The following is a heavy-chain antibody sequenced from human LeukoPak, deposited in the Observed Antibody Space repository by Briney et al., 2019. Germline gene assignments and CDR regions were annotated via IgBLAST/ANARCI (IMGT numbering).Heavy chain of an antibody. J-gene: IGHJ4*02. Sequence: GGSLRLSCAASGFSFRNYGMHWVRQAPGKGLEWVALIWYGGSNTYYADPVKGRFTISRDNSKNTLYLQMNSLRIEDTAVYYCAKERAMIFGLVTGIDDWGQGTLVTVSS. CDR3: AKERAMIFGLVTGIDD. CDR1: GFSFRNYG. D-gene: IGHD3/OR15-3a*01. V-gene: IGHV3-30*02. CDR2: IWYGGSNT.